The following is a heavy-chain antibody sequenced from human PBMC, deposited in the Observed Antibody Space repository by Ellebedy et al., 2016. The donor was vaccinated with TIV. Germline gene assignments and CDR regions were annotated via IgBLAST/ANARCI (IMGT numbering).Heavy chain of an antibody. D-gene: IGHD4/OR15-4a*01. Sequence: GESLKISXAASRFTFSSYGMHWVRQAPGKGLEWVALISYDGSNKYYGDSVKGRFTISRDNSKNTLYLQINSLRAEDTAFYYCARGSPYSDYGIYYLDSWGQGTLVTVSS. CDR3: ARGSPYSDYGIYYLDS. V-gene: IGHV3-30*03. CDR2: ISYDGSNK. J-gene: IGHJ4*02. CDR1: RFTFSSYG.